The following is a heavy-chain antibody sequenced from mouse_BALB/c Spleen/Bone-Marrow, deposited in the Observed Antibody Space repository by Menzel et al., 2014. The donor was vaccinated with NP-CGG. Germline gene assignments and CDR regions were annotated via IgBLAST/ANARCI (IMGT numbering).Heavy chain of an antibody. V-gene: IGHV14-3*02. CDR2: IDPANGNT. Sequence: VQLQQSGAELVKPGASVKLSCTASGFNIKDTYMHWGKQRAEKGPEWIGRIDPANGNTKYDPKFQGKATITADTSSNTAYLQLSSLTSEDTAVYYCASYVYGYYFDYWGQGTTLTVSS. CDR3: ASYVYGYYFDY. CDR1: GFNIKDTY. J-gene: IGHJ2*01. D-gene: IGHD2-2*01.